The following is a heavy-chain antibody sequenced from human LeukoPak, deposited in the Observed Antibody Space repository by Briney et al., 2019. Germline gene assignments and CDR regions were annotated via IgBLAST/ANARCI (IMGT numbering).Heavy chain of an antibody. CDR2: INPDSGVT. Sequence: PGASVKVSCKASGYTFTYYYMHWVRQAPGQGLEWMGWINPDSGVTKYAQNFLGRVTMTRDTSISSAHMELSRLRSDDTAVYYCARDGEMYGRLSAFDIWGQGTVVSVSS. D-gene: IGHD2-8*01. V-gene: IGHV1-2*02. CDR3: ARDGEMYGRLSAFDI. J-gene: IGHJ3*02. CDR1: GYTFTYYY.